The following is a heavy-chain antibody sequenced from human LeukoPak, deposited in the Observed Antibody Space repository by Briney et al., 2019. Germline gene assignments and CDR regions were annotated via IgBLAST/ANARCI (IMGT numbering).Heavy chain of an antibody. CDR3: ARVQSAQLLGDWSDP. D-gene: IGHD2-2*01. J-gene: IGHJ5*02. CDR1: GGSISSYY. Sequence: SETLSLTCTVSGGSISSYYWSWIRQPPGKGLEWIGYIYTSGSTNYNPSLKSRVTISVDTSKNQFSLKLSSVTAADTAVYCCARVQSAQLLGDWSDPWGQGTLVTVSS. CDR2: IYTSGST. V-gene: IGHV4-4*09.